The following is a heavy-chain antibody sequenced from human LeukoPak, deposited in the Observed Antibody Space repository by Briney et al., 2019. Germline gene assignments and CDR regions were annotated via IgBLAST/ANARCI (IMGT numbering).Heavy chain of an antibody. J-gene: IGHJ4*02. Sequence: GGSLRLSCAASGFTFSSYLMSWVRQAPGKALEWVAKIKQDGSERYYVDSVKGRFTTSRDNAKNSLYLQMNSLRGEDTAVYYCARHGLGLDYWGQGTLVTVSS. V-gene: IGHV3-7*05. D-gene: IGHD2-8*01. CDR2: IKQDGSER. CDR3: ARHGLGLDY. CDR1: GFTFSSYL.